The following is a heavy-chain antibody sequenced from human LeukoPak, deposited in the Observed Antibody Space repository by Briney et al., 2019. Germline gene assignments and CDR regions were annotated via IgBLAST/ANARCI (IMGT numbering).Heavy chain of an antibody. D-gene: IGHD1-7*01. CDR1: GFMFTHHG. CDR3: VTGNYRSFYYYYMDV. J-gene: IGHJ6*03. CDR2: ITPSGSDV. Sequence: PGGSLRLSCAASGFMFTHHGMHWVRQAPGKGLEWVSFITPSGSDVYYAESVRGRFATSRDNAKDSVFLHMNSLRVEDTAVYYCVTGNYRSFYYYYMDVWGKGTTVTVS. V-gene: IGHV3-21*01.